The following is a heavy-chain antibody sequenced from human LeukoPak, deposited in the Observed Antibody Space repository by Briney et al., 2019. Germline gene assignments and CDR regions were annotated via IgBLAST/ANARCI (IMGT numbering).Heavy chain of an antibody. CDR2: IKQDGSEK. Sequence: GGSLRLSCAASGFTFSSFWMSWVRQAPGKGLEWVASIKQDGSEKKYVDSVEALFTISRDNARNSLHLQMNSLRADDTAVYYCARDRISGTDYWGQGTRVAVSS. V-gene: IGHV3-7*01. J-gene: IGHJ4*02. D-gene: IGHD1-20*01. CDR1: GFTFSSFW. CDR3: ARDRISGTDY.